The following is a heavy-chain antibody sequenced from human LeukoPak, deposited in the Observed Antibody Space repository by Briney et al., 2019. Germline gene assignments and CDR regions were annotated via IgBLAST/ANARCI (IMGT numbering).Heavy chain of an antibody. J-gene: IGHJ3*02. Sequence: GGSLRLSCAASGFTFSSYGMHWVRQAPVKGLEWVAFIRYDGSNKYYADSVKGRFIISRDNSKNTLYLQMNSLRAEDTAVYYCARERILTYYYDSSGYPRDAFDIWAKGQWSPSLQ. CDR3: ARERILTYYYDSSGYPRDAFDI. D-gene: IGHD3-22*01. CDR1: GFTFSSYG. CDR2: IRYDGSNK. V-gene: IGHV3-30*02.